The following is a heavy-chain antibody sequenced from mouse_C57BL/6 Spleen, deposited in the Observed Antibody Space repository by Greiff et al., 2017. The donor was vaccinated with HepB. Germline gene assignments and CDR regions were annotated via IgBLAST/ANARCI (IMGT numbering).Heavy chain of an antibody. Sequence: QVHVKQPGAELVKPGASVKMSCKASGYTFTSYWITWVKQRPGQGLEWIGDIYPGSGSTNYNEKFKSKATLTVDTSSSTAYMQLSSLTSEDSAVYYCARSSYYCGSSSYAMDYWGQGTSVTVSS. V-gene: IGHV1-55*01. J-gene: IGHJ4*01. CDR3: ARSSYYCGSSSYAMDY. D-gene: IGHD1-1*01. CDR2: IYPGSGST. CDR1: GYTFTSYW.